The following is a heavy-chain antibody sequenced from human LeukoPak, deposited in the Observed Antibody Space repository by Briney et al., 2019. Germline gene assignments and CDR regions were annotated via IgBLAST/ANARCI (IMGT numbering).Heavy chain of an antibody. CDR1: GFTFSSYS. CDR2: ISSSSSYI. V-gene: IGHV3-21*01. Sequence: TGGSLRLSCAASGFTFSSYSMNWVRQAPGKGLEWVSSISSSSSYIYYADSVKGRFTISRDNAKNSLYLQMNSLRAEDTAVYYRARAPYDCGGDCYSFIDYWGQGTLVTVSS. D-gene: IGHD2-21*02. J-gene: IGHJ4*02. CDR3: ARAPYDCGGDCYSFIDY.